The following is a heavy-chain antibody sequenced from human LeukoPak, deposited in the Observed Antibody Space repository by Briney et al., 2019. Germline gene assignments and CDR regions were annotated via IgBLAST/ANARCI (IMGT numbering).Heavy chain of an antibody. V-gene: IGHV3-66*01. Sequence: GGSLRLSCEASGFIVSGNFMRWVRQAPGKGLEWVSVLYSGGNTFYIDSVKGRFIMSRDDSKNTVYLQMNSLRAEDTAVYFCTRGGYYHDTSGFVVSDHFDHWGQGSLVTVSS. CDR2: LYSGGNT. D-gene: IGHD3-22*01. CDR3: TRGGYYHDTSGFVVSDHFDH. J-gene: IGHJ4*02. CDR1: GFIVSGNF.